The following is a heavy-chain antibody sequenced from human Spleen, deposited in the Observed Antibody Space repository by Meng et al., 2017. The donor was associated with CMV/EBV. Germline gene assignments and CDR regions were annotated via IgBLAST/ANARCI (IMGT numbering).Heavy chain of an antibody. J-gene: IGHJ4*02. CDR1: GGPLNNDT. D-gene: IGHD2-21*01. Sequence: SCKASGGPLNNDTISWVRQAPGQGLEWMGGINPIFGTATYAQKFQGRVTIISDESTSTAYMNLRSLKSEDTAVYYCARRSQLLGFDLWGQGTLVTVSS. V-gene: IGHV1-69*01. CDR2: INPIFGTA. CDR3: ARRSQLLGFDL.